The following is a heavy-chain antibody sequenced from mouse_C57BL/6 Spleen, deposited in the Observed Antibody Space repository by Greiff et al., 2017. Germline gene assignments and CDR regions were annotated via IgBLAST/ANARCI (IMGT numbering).Heavy chain of an antibody. CDR1: GFTFSSYA. V-gene: IGHV5-9-1*02. CDR3: TRVRHYGSSYYAMDY. CDR2: ISSGGAYI. J-gene: IGHJ4*01. Sequence: EVMLVESGAGLVKPGGSLKLSCAASGFTFSSYAMYWVRQTPEKRLEWVAYISSGGAYIYYADTVKGRFTISRDNARNTLYLHMSSLKSEDTAMYYCTRVRHYGSSYYAMDYWSQGTSVTVSS. D-gene: IGHD1-1*01.